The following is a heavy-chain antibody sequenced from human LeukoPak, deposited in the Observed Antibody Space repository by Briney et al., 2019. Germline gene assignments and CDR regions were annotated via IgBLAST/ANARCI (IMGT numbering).Heavy chain of an antibody. CDR2: INHSGST. CDR3: ARVHRWVPVAMSSHYFDY. CDR1: GGSFSGYY. J-gene: IGHJ4*02. D-gene: IGHD2-2*01. V-gene: IGHV4-34*01. Sequence: SETLSLTCAVYGGSFSGYYWSWIRQPPGKGLEWIGEINHSGSTNYNPSLKSRVTISVDTSKNQFSLKLSSVTAADTAVYYCARVHRWVPVAMSSHYFDYWGQGTLVTVSS.